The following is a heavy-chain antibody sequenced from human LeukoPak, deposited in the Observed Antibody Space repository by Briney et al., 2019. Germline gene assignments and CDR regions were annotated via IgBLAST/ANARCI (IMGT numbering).Heavy chain of an antibody. CDR2: INHSGST. Sequence: SETLSLTCAVYGGSFSGYYWSWIRQPPGKGLEWIGEINHSGSTNYNPSLKSRVTISVDTSKNQFSLKLSSVTAADTAVYYCARGRGTLTGYYGYWGQGTLVTVSS. V-gene: IGHV4-34*01. CDR3: ARGRGTLTGYYGY. D-gene: IGHD3-9*01. CDR1: GGSFSGYY. J-gene: IGHJ4*02.